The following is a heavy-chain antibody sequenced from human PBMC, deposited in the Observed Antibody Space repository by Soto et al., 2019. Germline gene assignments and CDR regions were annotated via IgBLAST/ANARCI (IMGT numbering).Heavy chain of an antibody. D-gene: IGHD3-22*01. V-gene: IGHV3-74*01. CDR3: ARGGDYYDLGAFDI. CDR2: INSDGSST. CDR1: GFTFSSYW. Sequence: EVQLVESGGGLVQPGGSLRLSCAASGFTFSSYWMHWVRQAPGKGLVWVSRINSDGSSTSYADSVKGRFTISRDNAKNTLHLQMNSLRAEDTAVYYCARGGDYYDLGAFDIWGQGTMVTVSS. J-gene: IGHJ3*02.